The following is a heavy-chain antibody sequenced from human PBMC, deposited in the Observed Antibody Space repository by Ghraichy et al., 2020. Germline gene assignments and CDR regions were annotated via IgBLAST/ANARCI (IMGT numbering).Heavy chain of an antibody. CDR2: INHSGST. V-gene: IGHV4-34*01. D-gene: IGHD5-12*01. J-gene: IGHJ4*02. CDR3: ARGFTYPLHRRRLRLGEVIDY. CDR1: GGSFSGYY. Sequence: WETLSLTCAVYGGSFSGYYWSWIRQPPGKGLEWIGEINHSGSTNYNPSLKSRVTISVDTSKNQFSLKLSSVTAADTAVYYCARGFTYPLHRRRLRLGEVIDYWGQGSMVADSS.